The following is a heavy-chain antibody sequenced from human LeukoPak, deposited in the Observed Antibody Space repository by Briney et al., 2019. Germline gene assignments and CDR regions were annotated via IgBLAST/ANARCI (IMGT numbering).Heavy chain of an antibody. CDR2: IYYSGST. J-gene: IGHJ4*02. Sequence: SETLSLTCTVSGGSISSYYWSWIRQPPGKGLEWIGYIYYSGSTYYNPSLKSRVTISVDRSRNQFSLKLSSVTAADTAVYYCARGGHRPLDYWGQGTLVTVSS. CDR1: GGSISSYY. CDR3: ARGGHRPLDY. D-gene: IGHD3-10*01. V-gene: IGHV4-59*12.